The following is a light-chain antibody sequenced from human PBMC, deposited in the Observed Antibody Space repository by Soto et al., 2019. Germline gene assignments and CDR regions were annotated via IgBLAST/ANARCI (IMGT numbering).Light chain of an antibody. Sequence: QSLPTHPPPVSPAPEHNDTITRSHSNTHIGNNYVSWYQQVPGTAPKLLIYDNNKRPSGNPDRFSGSKSGTSATLGISGLQTGDEADYYCGTWDSSLSVHVFGTGTKVTVL. J-gene: IGLJ1*01. CDR2: DNN. CDR1: NTHIGNNY. V-gene: IGLV1-51*01. CDR3: GTWDSSLSVHV.